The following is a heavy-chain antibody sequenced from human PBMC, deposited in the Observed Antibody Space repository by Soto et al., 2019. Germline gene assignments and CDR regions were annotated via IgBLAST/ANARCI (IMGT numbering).Heavy chain of an antibody. CDR2: MFHSGGT. V-gene: IGHV4-4*02. J-gene: IGHJ4*02. CDR3: ARAGFYDSSRDYFWLLDS. Sequence: QVQLQESGPGLVKPSETLSLTCAVSGDSISSSNWWSWVRQSPGKGLEWIAEMFHSGGTKYNPSLKSRVTISLDESKNQFSLHLTSVTVADSAVYYCARAGFYDSSRDYFWLLDSWGQGIRVTVSS. CDR1: GDSISSSNW. D-gene: IGHD3-22*01.